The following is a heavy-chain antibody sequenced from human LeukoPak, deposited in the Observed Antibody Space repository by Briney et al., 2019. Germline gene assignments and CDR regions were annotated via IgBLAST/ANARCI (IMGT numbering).Heavy chain of an antibody. CDR1: GGSFSGYY. V-gene: IGHV4-34*01. CDR3: ARGRYSSGWRTRNLDY. J-gene: IGHJ4*02. Sequence: PSETLSLTCAVYGGSFSGYYWSWIRQPPGRGLEWIGEINHSGSTNYNPSLKSRVTISVDTSKNQFSLKLSSVTAADTAVYYCARGRYSSGWRTRNLDYWGQGTLVTVSS. D-gene: IGHD6-19*01. CDR2: INHSGST.